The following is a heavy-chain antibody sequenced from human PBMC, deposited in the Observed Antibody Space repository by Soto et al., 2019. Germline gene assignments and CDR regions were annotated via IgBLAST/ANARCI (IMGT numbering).Heavy chain of an antibody. CDR3: ARDSSGRHDY. Sequence: LSLTCSVSGGSVRSGSYYWTWIRQPPGKGLEWIGYIYQSGTTNYNASLKSRVTISIDTSKNQFFLKLNSVTAADTAVYYCARDSSGRHDYWGQGTLVTVSS. CDR1: GGSVRSGSYY. D-gene: IGHD3-22*01. CDR2: IYQSGTT. V-gene: IGHV4-61*01. J-gene: IGHJ4*02.